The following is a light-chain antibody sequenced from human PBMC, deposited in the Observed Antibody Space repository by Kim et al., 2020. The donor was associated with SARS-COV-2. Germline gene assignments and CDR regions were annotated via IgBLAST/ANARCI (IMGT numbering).Light chain of an antibody. J-gene: IGKJ2*01. CDR2: GAS. Sequence: LSPVDRATLSCIAIQSFGSIYLAWYQQRPGQAPRLLIYGASSRATAIPDRFSGSGSGTDFALTISRLDPEDFAVYYCQQYGSSPYTFGQGTKLEI. CDR1: QSFGSIY. CDR3: QQYGSSPYT. V-gene: IGKV3-20*01.